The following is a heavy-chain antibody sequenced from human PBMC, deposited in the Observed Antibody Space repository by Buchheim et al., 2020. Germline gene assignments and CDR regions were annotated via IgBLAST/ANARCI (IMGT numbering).Heavy chain of an antibody. V-gene: IGHV3-48*02. CDR2: IRSSSSTI. D-gene: IGHD6-13*01. CDR1: GFTFNAYR. CDR3: AREGIEGMDV. Sequence: EVQLVESGGGLVQPGGSLRLSCTASGFTFNAYRMNWVRQAPGKGLEWVSYIRSSSSTILYADSLKGRLTISRDNAEKSLYLQMNSLRDEDTAVYYCAREGIEGMDVWGQGTT. J-gene: IGHJ6*02.